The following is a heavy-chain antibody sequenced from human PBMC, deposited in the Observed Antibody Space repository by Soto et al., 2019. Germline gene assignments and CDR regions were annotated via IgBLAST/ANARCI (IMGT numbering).Heavy chain of an antibody. V-gene: IGHV3-23*01. CDR2: ISGSGGST. CDR1: GFTFSSYA. J-gene: IGHJ6*03. CDR3: ASRYCSSTSCYVYYYYYMDV. Sequence: EVQLLESGGGLVQPGGSLRLSCAASGFTFSSYAMSWVRQAPGKGLEWVSAISGSGGSTYYADSVKGRFTISRDNSKNTLYLQMNSLRAEYTAVYYCASRYCSSTSCYVYYYYYMDVWGKGTTVTVSS. D-gene: IGHD2-2*01.